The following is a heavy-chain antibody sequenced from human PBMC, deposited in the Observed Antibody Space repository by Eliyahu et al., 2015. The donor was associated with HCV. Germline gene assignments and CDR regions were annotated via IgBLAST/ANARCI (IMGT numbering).Heavy chain of an antibody. D-gene: IGHD4-23*01. CDR1: GFTFHDHA. CDR2: ISGSSDYI. J-gene: IGHJ4*01. Sequence: VQLVESGGGLVQPGRSLRLSCAASGFTFHDHAMHWVRQAPGKGLEWVSGISGSSDYIAYADSVKGRSTISRDNAKNSLYLQMNSLRAEDTALYYCAKGNDHGGKLAWFDYWGHGTLVTVSS. CDR3: AKGNDHGGKLAWFDY. V-gene: IGHV3-9*01.